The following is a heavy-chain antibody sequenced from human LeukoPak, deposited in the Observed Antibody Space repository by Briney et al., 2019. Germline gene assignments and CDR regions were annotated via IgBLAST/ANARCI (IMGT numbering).Heavy chain of an antibody. CDR1: GFTFGDYA. CDR2: IRSKAYGGTT. V-gene: IGHV3-49*04. J-gene: IGHJ4*02. Sequence: GGSLRLSCTASGFTFGDYAMSWVRQAPGKGLEWVGSIRSKAYGGTTEYAASVKGRFTISRDDSKSIAYLQMNSLKTEDTAVYYCTRDLDSSGFCDYWGQGALVTVSS. CDR3: TRDLDSSGFCDY. D-gene: IGHD3-22*01.